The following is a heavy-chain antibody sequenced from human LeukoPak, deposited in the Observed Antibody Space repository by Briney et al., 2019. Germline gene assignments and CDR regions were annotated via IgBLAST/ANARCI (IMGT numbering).Heavy chain of an antibody. V-gene: IGHV1-58*02. J-gene: IGHJ4*02. CDR2: IVVGSGNT. Sequence: SVKVSCKASGFTFTSSAMQWVRQARGQRLEWIGWIVVGSGNTNYAQKFQERVTITRDMSTSTAYMELSSLRSEDTAVYYCAATRPGPDSSSWYYFDYWGQGTLVTVSS. CDR1: GFTFTSSA. CDR3: AATRPGPDSSSWYYFDY. D-gene: IGHD6-13*01.